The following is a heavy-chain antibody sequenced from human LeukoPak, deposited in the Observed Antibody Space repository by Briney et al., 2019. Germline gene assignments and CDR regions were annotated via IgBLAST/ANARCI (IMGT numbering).Heavy chain of an antibody. J-gene: IGHJ4*02. Sequence: GGSLRLSCPASGFTFRSYAMAWVRQAPGTGLGWVSAISNSGRNTYYADSVKGRFTISRDNSKNTLYLQMNSLRAEDPAVYYCAKASGPYYFDYWGQGTLVTVSS. CDR1: GFTFRSYA. CDR3: AKASGPYYFDY. D-gene: IGHD6-25*01. V-gene: IGHV3-23*01. CDR2: ISNSGRNT.